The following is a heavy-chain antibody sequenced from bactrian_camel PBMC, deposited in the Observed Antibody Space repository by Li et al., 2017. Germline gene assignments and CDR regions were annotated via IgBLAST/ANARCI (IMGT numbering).Heavy chain of an antibody. CDR2: IDTGVGST. J-gene: IGHJ4*01. D-gene: IGHD5*01. CDR3: TARVDGCTSLWHGGFPY. CDR1: GYTFNTY. Sequence: QVQLVESGGGSALAGGSVRLSCAASGYTFNTYSWFRQAPGQEREGVAAIDTGVGSTYYLNSVEGRFTISHDNAKNTLYLQMNSLKPADSGMYYCTARVDGCTSLWHGGFPYWGQGTQVTVS. V-gene: IGHV3S28*01.